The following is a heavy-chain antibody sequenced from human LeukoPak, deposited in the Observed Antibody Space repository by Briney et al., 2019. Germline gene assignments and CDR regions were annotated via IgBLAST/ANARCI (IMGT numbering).Heavy chain of an antibody. V-gene: IGHV6-1*01. CDR2: TYYRSTWYN. J-gene: IGHJ5*02. Sequence: SQTLSLACAISGDSVSSNNVTWNWIRQSPSRGLEWLGRTYYRSTWYNDYAVSVRGRITVNPDTSKNQFSLHLNSVTPEDTAVYYCARRLTQYDCFDPWGQGILVTVSS. CDR1: GDSVSSNNVT. CDR3: ARRLTQYDCFDP. D-gene: IGHD2-2*01.